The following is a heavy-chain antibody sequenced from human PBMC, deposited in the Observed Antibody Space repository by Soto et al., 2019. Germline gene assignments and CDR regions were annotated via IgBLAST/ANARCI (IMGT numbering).Heavy chain of an antibody. CDR1: GASISSGDYY. D-gene: IGHD3-9*01. J-gene: IGHJ4*02. Sequence: SETLSLTCTVSGASISSGDYYWSWVRQPPGKGLEWIGYIYYSGSTYYNASLKSRLTISLDTSKNQFSLNLTSVTAADTAVYYCARIVTGVLTLDHWGQGPRVPI. CDR3: ARIVTGVLTLDH. V-gene: IGHV4-30-4*01. CDR2: IYYSGST.